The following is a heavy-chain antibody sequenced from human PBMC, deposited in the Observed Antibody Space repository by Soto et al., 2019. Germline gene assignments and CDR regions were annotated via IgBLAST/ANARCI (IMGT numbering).Heavy chain of an antibody. D-gene: IGHD3-3*01. CDR3: ARVRDRFDP. J-gene: IGHJ5*02. CDR2: IDHSGYT. Sequence: SETLSLTCAVYGGSFSGYYWNWIRQPPGKGLEWIGEIDHSGYTNYNPSLKSRVTISVDTSKNQFSLRLTSVTAADTAVYYCARVRDRFDPWGQGTLVTVSS. CDR1: GGSFSGYY. V-gene: IGHV4-34*01.